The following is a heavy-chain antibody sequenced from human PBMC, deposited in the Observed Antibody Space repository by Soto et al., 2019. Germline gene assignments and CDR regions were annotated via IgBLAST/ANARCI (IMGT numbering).Heavy chain of an antibody. CDR1: GGSFSGYY. CDR3: ARVRTCALDY. CDR2: INHSGST. J-gene: IGHJ4*02. Sequence: LSLTCAVYGGSFSGYYWSWIRQPPGKGLEWIGEINHSGSTNYNPSLKSRVTISVDTSKNQFSLKLSSVTAADTAVYYCARVRTCALDYWGQGTLVTVS. D-gene: IGHD1-7*01. V-gene: IGHV4-34*01.